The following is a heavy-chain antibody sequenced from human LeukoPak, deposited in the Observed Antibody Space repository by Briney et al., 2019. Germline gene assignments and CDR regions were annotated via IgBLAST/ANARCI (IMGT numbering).Heavy chain of an antibody. D-gene: IGHD3-10*01. CDR1: GFTFNSYA. Sequence: GGSLRLSCVASGFTFNSYAMSWVRQAPGKGLEWVSTVSGSGGNTYYADSVKGRFTISRDNSKNTLYLQMNSLRAEDTAVYYCAKGGPYYYGSGSYEGFDYWGRGTLVTVSS. J-gene: IGHJ4*02. V-gene: IGHV3-23*01. CDR2: VSGSGGNT. CDR3: AKGGPYYYGSGSYEGFDY.